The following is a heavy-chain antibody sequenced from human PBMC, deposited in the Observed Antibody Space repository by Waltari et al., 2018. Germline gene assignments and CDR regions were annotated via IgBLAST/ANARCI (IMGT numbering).Heavy chain of an antibody. Sequence: EVQLVESGGGLVQPGRSLRLSCASSGFTFDDYAMHWVRQAPGKGLEWVSGISWNSGSIGYADSVKGRFTISRDNAKNSLYLQMNSLRAEYTALYYCANQGTTSFDYWGQGTLVTVSS. CDR1: GFTFDDYA. V-gene: IGHV3-9*01. CDR3: ANQGTTSFDY. CDR2: ISWNSGSI. J-gene: IGHJ4*02. D-gene: IGHD4-17*01.